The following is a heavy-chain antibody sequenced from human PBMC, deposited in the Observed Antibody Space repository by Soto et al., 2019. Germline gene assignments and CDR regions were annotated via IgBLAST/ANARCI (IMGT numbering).Heavy chain of an antibody. CDR1: EDSFTSYC. J-gene: IGHJ3*02. V-gene: IGHV5-51*01. CDR2: IYPGDSDT. D-gene: IGHD6-6*01. Sequence: PGASRKISCDGSEDSFTSYCIGGVSQLPGKGLEWMGIIYPGDSDTRYSPSFQGQVTISADKSISTAYLQWSSLKASDTARYYCARPSIAARPEAFDSLGQGTMVTVSS. CDR3: ARPSIAARPEAFDS.